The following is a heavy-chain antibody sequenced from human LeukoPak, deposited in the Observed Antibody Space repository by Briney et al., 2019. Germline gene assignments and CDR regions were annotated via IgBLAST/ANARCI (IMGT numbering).Heavy chain of an antibody. J-gene: IGHJ4*02. CDR1: GYTFTGYY. CDR3: ARVRQTSYYDREIDY. Sequence: ASVKVSCKASGYTFTGYYMHWVRQAPGQGLEWMGWINPNSGGTNYAQKLQGRVTMTTDTSTSTAYMELRSLRSDDTAVYYCARVRQTSYYDREIDYWGQGTLVTVSS. D-gene: IGHD3-22*01. CDR2: INPNSGGT. V-gene: IGHV1-2*02.